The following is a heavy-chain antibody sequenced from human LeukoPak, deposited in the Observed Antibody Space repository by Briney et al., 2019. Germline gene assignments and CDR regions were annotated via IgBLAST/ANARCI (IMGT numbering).Heavy chain of an antibody. CDR3: ARQFTAAAGIDY. V-gene: IGHV4-39*01. CDR2: IYYSGST. Sequence: SETLSLTCTVSGGSISGSSYYWGWIRQPPGKGLEWIGSIYYSGSTYYNPSLKSRVTISVDTSKNQFSLKLSSVTAADTAVYYCARQFTAAAGIDYWGQGTLVTVSS. J-gene: IGHJ4*02. CDR1: GGSISGSSYY. D-gene: IGHD6-13*01.